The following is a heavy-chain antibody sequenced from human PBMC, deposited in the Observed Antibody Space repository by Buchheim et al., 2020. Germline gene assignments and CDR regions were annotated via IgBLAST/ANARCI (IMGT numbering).Heavy chain of an antibody. J-gene: IGHJ4*02. CDR3: AKEVWSWEQKSSFDY. CDR2: ISYDGSHR. V-gene: IGHV3-30*18. Sequence: QVQLVESGGGVVQPGRSLRLSCAASGFTFSSYGMHWVRQAPGKGLEWVALISYDGSHRYYADSVKGRFTISRDNSKNTLYLQLNSQRAEDTAVYYCAKEVWSWEQKSSFDYWGQGTL. CDR1: GFTFSSYG. D-gene: IGHD1-26*01.